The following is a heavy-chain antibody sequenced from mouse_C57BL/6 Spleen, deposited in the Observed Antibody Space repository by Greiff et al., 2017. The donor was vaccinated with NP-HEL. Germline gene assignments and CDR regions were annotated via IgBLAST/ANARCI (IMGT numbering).Heavy chain of an antibody. CDR3: ARQGMITPDGDWFAC. V-gene: IGHV5-12*01. J-gene: IGHJ3*01. CDR1: GFTFSDYY. CDR2: ISNGGGST. D-gene: IGHD2-4*01. Sequence: EVKLMESGGGLVQPGGSLKLSCAASGFTFSDYYMYWVRQTPEKRLEWVAYISNGGGSTYYPDTVKGRFTISRDNAKNTLYLQMSRLKSEDTAMYYCARQGMITPDGDWFACWGQGTLVTVSA.